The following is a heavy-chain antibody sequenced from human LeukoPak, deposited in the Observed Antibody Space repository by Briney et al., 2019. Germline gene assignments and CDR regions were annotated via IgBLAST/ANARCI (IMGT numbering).Heavy chain of an antibody. Sequence: SETLSLTCTVSGASISSYYWSWLRQPPGKGLEWIGYIYYSGSTNYNPSLKSRVTISVDTSKNQFSLKLSSVTAADTAVYYCARTYSGWYFDYWGQGTLVTVSS. CDR2: IYYSGST. CDR3: ARTYSGWYFDY. D-gene: IGHD6-19*01. J-gene: IGHJ4*02. V-gene: IGHV4-59*01. CDR1: GASISSYY.